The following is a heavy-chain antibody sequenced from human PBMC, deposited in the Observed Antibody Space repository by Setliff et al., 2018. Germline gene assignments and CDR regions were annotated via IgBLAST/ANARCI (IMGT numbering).Heavy chain of an antibody. CDR2: INPHGSEK. V-gene: IGHV3-7*01. J-gene: IGHJ4*03. D-gene: IGHD3-9*01. Sequence: PGGSLRLSCTASGLSYTNDWVSWVRQAPGKGLEWLASINPHGSEKYYADSVKGRFTIPRDNAKDTVYLQMNSLRVDDTAVYYCARGLPGSGYSSGVLDFWGQGTMVTVSS. CDR3: ARGLPGSGYSSGVLDF. CDR1: GLSYTNDW.